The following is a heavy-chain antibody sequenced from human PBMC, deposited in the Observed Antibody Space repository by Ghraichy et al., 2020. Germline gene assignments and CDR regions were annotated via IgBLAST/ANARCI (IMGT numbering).Heavy chain of an antibody. J-gene: IGHJ5*02. Sequence: SQTLSLTCTVSGGPLSGYHWSWIRQPPGKGLEWIGYIYYSGSTNYSPSLMSRVTISIDTSKNQFSLKLNSVSAADTAVYYCARDNYYASGSYLDPWGQGTLVTVSS. CDR1: GGPLSGYH. V-gene: IGHV4-59*01. D-gene: IGHD3-10*01. CDR2: IYYSGST. CDR3: ARDNYYASGSYLDP.